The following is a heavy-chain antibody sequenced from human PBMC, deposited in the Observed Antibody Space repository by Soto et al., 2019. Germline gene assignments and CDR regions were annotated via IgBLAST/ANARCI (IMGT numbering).Heavy chain of an antibody. CDR2: INSDGSII. V-gene: IGHV3-74*01. CDR3: ARPITPAGGQTYSYGLDV. J-gene: IGHJ6*02. CDR1: GFTFSSYW. Sequence: PGGSLRLSCAASGFTFSSYWMHWVRQAPGKGLEWVSRINSDGSIITYADSVKGRFTISRDNAKNTLYLQMNSLRAEDTAVYYCARPITPAGGQTYSYGLDVWGQGTTVTVSS. D-gene: IGHD6-13*01.